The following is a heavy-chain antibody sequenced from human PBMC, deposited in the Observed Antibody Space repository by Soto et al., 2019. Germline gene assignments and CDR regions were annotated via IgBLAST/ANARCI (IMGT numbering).Heavy chain of an antibody. CDR3: ARAIGYSSSWYTTIISEIDY. J-gene: IGHJ4*02. CDR2: IYYSGST. D-gene: IGHD6-13*01. V-gene: IGHV4-31*03. Sequence: PSETLSLTCTVSGGSISSGGYYWSWIRQHPGKGLEWIGYIYYSGSTYYNPSLKSRVTISVDTSKNQFSLKLSSVTAADTAVYYCARAIGYSSSWYTTIISEIDYWGQGTLVTVSS. CDR1: GGSISSGGYY.